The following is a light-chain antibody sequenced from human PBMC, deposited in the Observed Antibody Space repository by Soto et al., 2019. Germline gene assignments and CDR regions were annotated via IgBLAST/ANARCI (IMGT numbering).Light chain of an antibody. J-gene: IGKJ1*01. CDR1: QSVISSH. CDR3: QQYGTLPWT. V-gene: IGKV3-20*01. Sequence: EIVLTQSPGTLSLSPGERATLSCRASQSVISSHLAWYQQKPGQAPRLLMYGASSRATGIPDRFSGSGSGTDFTLTISRLEPEDFAVFYCQQYGTLPWTFGQGTKVDIK. CDR2: GAS.